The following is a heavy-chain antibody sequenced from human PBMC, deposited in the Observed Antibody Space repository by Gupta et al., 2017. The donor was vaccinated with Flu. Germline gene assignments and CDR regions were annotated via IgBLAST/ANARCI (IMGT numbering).Heavy chain of an antibody. CDR3: ARRGTYYFDF. Sequence: SINVCSFVWAWIRQVQGKGLEWSAYAHSRGITYYNPSLRSRLLMSIDTAKNECSLEMTSLTAADTAIDYCARRGTYYFDFWGQGALVTVSS. CDR1: SINVCSFV. D-gene: IGHD1-7*01. CDR2: AHSRGIT. V-gene: IGHV4-31*02. J-gene: IGHJ4*02.